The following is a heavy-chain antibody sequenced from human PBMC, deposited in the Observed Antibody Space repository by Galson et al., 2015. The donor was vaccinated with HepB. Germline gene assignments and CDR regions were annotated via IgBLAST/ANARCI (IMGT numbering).Heavy chain of an antibody. J-gene: IGHJ4*02. CDR3: TKGDGGYYEIDY. D-gene: IGHD1-26*01. CDR2: INDDGRNT. Sequence: SLRLSCAASGFIIRNYGMSWVRQAPGKGLEWVSTINDDGRNTHYADNVRGRFTISKGTSENTLYLHMNSLRADDTAVYYCTKGDGGYYEIDYWGQGALVSVSS. CDR1: GFIIRNYG. V-gene: IGHV3-23*01.